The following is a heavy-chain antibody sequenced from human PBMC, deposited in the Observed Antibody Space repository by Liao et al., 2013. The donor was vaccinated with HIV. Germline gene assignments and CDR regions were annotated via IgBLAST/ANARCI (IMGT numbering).Heavy chain of an antibody. CDR1: VGSINGSY. Sequence: QVKLQESGPGLVKPSETLSLTCTVSVGSINGSYWSWIRQPPGEGLEWIGYIYYSGSTNYNPSLKSRVTISVDTSKNQFSLKLSSVTAADTAVYYCARSGQWLVPXAFDYWGQGTLVTVSS. CDR3: ARSGQWLVPXAFDY. CDR2: IYYSGST. D-gene: IGHD6-19*01. V-gene: IGHV4-59*12. J-gene: IGHJ4*02.